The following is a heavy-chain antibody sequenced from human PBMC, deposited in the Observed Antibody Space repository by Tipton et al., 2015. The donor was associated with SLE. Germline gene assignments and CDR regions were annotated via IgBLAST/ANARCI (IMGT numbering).Heavy chain of an antibody. CDR3: ARDLSQYSSSPGYFDL. D-gene: IGHD6-6*01. J-gene: IGHJ2*01. CDR1: GFTFSSYA. V-gene: IGHV3-30*04. Sequence: SLRLSCAASGFTFSSYAMHWVRQAPGKGLGWVAVISYDGSNKYYADSVKDRFTISRDNSKNTLYLQMNSLRAEDTAVYYCARDLSQYSSSPGYFDLWGRGTLVTVSS. CDR2: ISYDGSNK.